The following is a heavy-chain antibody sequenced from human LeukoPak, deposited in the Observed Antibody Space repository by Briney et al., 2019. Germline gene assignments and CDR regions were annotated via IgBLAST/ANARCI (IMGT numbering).Heavy chain of an antibody. CDR3: ARGPIRSAFYYDILTGYHPYFDY. Sequence: PSETLSLTCTVSGGSISSSSYYWSWIRQPAGKGLEWIGRIYTSGSTNYNPSLKSRVTMSVDTSKNQFSLKLSSVTVADTAVYYCARGPIRSAFYYDILTGYHPYFDYWGQGTLVTVSS. J-gene: IGHJ4*02. CDR1: GGSISSSSYY. D-gene: IGHD3-9*01. V-gene: IGHV4-61*02. CDR2: IYTSGST.